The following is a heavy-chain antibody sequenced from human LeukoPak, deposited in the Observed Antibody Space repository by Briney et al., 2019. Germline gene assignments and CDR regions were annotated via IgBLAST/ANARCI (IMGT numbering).Heavy chain of an antibody. V-gene: IGHV4-59*01. CDR1: GGSISSYY. Sequence: SETLSLTCTVSGGSISSYYWSWIRQPPGKGLEWIGYIYYSGSTNYNPSLKSRVTISVDTSKNQFSLKLSSVTAADTAVYYCARFSSSWYYFDYWGQGTLVTVSS. CDR3: ARFSSSWYYFDY. CDR2: IYYSGST. J-gene: IGHJ4*02. D-gene: IGHD6-13*01.